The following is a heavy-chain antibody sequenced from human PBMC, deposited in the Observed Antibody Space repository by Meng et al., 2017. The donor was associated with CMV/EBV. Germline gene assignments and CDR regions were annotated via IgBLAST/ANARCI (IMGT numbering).Heavy chain of an antibody. CDR2: IYPGDSDT. J-gene: IGHJ6*02. Sequence: GGSLRLSCKGSGYSFTSYWIGWVRQMPGKGLEWMGIIYPGDSDTSYSPSFQGQVTISADKSISTAYLQWSSLKASDTAMYYCARSFYDFWSGYPIPYYYYGMDVWGQGTTVTVSS. CDR3: ARSFYDFWSGYPIPYYYYGMDV. CDR1: GYSFTSYW. V-gene: IGHV5-51*01. D-gene: IGHD3-3*01.